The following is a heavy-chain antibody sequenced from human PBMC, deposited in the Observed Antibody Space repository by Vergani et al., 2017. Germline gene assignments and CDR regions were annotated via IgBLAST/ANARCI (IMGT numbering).Heavy chain of an antibody. J-gene: IGHJ4*02. Sequence: QVQLVESGGGVVQPGRSLRLSCAVSGFTFSTCGMHWVRQAPGKGLEWVAHVSYDGSDKYYGDSVKGRFTISKDNSKSTVYLQMNSLRAEDTAVYFCATEYMGDCNDTNCYKFDYWGQGTLVTVSS. CDR1: GFTFSTCG. CDR3: ATEYMGDCNDTNCYKFDY. D-gene: IGHD2-2*02. V-gene: IGHV3-30*03. CDR2: VSYDGSDK.